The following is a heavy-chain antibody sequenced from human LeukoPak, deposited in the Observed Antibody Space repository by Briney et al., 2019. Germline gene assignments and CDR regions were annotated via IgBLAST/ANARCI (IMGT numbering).Heavy chain of an antibody. CDR2: ISTYNGHT. CDR3: ARDHAAGWELPLNWFDP. Sequence: ASVKVSCKASGYTFTNYGINWVRQAPGQGLEWMGWISTYNGHTNYAQKLQGRVTMTTDTSTSTAYMELRSLRSDDTAVYYCARDHAAGWELPLNWFDPWGQGTLVTVSS. CDR1: GYTFTNYG. D-gene: IGHD4-23*01. J-gene: IGHJ5*02. V-gene: IGHV1-18*01.